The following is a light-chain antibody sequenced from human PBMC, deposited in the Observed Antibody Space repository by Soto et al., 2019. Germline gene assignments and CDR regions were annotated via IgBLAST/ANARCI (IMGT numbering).Light chain of an antibody. CDR1: SSDVGGHKY. Sequence: QSALTQPASVSGSPGQSITISCTGTSSDVGGHKYVSWYQQHPGKAPKLMIYDVSIRPSGVSDRFSGSKSGNTASLTISRLQAEDESEYFCSSYRSNILIFGGGTKLTVL. CDR2: DVS. CDR3: SSYRSNILI. J-gene: IGLJ2*01. V-gene: IGLV2-14*03.